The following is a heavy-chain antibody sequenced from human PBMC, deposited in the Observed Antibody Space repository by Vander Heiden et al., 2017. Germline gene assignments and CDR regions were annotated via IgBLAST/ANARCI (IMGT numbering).Heavy chain of an antibody. Sequence: EVQLVESGGGLVKPGGSLRLSCAASGFTFSNAWMSWVRQAPGKGLEWVGRIKSKTDGGTTDYAAPVKGRFTISRDDSKNTLYLQMNSLKTEDTAVYYCTTLYCSGGSCYRWGQGTLVTVSS. V-gene: IGHV3-15*01. CDR3: TTLYCSGGSCYR. CDR2: IKSKTDGGTT. J-gene: IGHJ4*02. D-gene: IGHD2-15*01. CDR1: GFTFSNAW.